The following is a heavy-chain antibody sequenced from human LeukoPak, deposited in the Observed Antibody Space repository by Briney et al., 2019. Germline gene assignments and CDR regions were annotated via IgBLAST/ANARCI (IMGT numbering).Heavy chain of an antibody. CDR2: IYYSGST. J-gene: IGHJ6*03. D-gene: IGHD3-10*01. Sequence: SGDPFPTPTVPGCSLRNYYWRWVPQPPRKGPGGVGGIYYSGSTHYNPSLKSRVTISVDTSKNQFSLKLSSVTAADTAVYYCARRPDYFGSGNYYSRASYYYYYMDVWGKGTTVTISS. V-gene: IGHV4-59*12. CDR1: GCSLRNYY. CDR3: ARRPDYFGSGNYYSRASYYYYYMDV.